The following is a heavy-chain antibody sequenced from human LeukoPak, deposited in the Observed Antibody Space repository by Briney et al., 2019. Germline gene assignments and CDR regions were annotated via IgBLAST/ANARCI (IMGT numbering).Heavy chain of an antibody. CDR2: ISVTGDST. CDR1: GFTFGSYA. D-gene: IGHD3-16*01. J-gene: IGHJ4*02. V-gene: IGHV3-23*01. CDR3: AKSWGVMVIYDY. Sequence: GGSLRLSCAASGFTFGSYAMSWVRQAPGKGLEWVSHISVTGDSTYYADPVKGRFTISRDNSKNTLYLQMNSLRAEDTALYYCAKSWGVMVIYDYWGQGTLVTVSS.